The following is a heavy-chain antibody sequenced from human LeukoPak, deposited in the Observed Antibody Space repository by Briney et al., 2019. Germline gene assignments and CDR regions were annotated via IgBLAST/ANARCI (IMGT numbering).Heavy chain of an antibody. CDR1: GGSISSGGYS. CDR3: ARGPPRITIFGVVIPSNHPKKENWFDP. CDR2: IYHSGST. J-gene: IGHJ5*02. Sequence: SETLSLTCAVSGGSISSGGYSWSWIRQPPGKGLEWIGYIYHSGSTYYNPSLKSRVTISVDRSKNQCSLKLSSLTAADTAVYYCARGPPRITIFGVVIPSNHPKKENWFDPWGQGTLVTVSS. V-gene: IGHV4-30-2*01. D-gene: IGHD3-3*01.